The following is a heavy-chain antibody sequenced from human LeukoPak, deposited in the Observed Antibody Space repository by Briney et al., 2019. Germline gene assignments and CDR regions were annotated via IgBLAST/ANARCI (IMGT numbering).Heavy chain of an antibody. D-gene: IGHD6-6*01. CDR1: GGSFSGYY. J-gene: IGHJ4*02. V-gene: IGHV4-34*01. Sequence: PSETLSLTCAVYGGSFSGYYWSWIRQPPGKGLEWIGEINHRGSTNYNPSLKSRVNISVDTSKNQFSLKLSSVTAADTAVYYCARGLRQLVRSWHYWGQGTLVTVSS. CDR3: ARGLRQLVRSWHY. CDR2: INHRGST.